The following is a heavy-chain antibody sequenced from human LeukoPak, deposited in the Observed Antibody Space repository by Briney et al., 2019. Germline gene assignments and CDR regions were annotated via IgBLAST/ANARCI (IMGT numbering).Heavy chain of an antibody. CDR1: GVTFTSYT. V-gene: IGHV3-21*04. Sequence: PGGSLRLSCAASGVTFTSYTMNWVRQAPGKGLEWVSYIGSSGDYINYADSLKGRFTISRENAKNSMYLQMNSLRTEDTAVYYCARAKVYYDSSGPWGQGTPVTVAT. CDR3: ARAKVYYDSSGP. CDR2: IGSSGDYI. D-gene: IGHD3-22*01. J-gene: IGHJ5*02.